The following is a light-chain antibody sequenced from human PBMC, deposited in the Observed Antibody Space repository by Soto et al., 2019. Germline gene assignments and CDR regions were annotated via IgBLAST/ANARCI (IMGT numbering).Light chain of an antibody. J-gene: IGLJ1*01. V-gene: IGLV2-11*01. CDR3: SSYAGTYTYV. CDR2: DVN. CDR1: SSDVGGYNY. Sequence: QSALTQPRSVSGSPGQSVTISCIGTSSDVGGYNYVSWYQQHPGKAPKLMIYDVNKRPSGVPDRFSGSKSGNTASLTISGLQDEDEADYYCSSYAGTYTYVFGTGTKLTVL.